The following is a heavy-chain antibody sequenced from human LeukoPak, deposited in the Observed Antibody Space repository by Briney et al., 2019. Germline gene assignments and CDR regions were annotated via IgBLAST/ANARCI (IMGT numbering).Heavy chain of an antibody. J-gene: IGHJ4*02. CDR1: GYTFTSYG. D-gene: IGHD1-26*01. Sequence: ASVKVSCKASGYTFTSYGISWVRQAPGQGLEWMGWISAYNGNTNYAQKLQGRVTMTTDTSTSTAYMELRSLRSDDTAVYYCATAIEVGATTYSDYWGQGTLVTVSS. CDR2: ISAYNGNT. V-gene: IGHV1-18*01. CDR3: ATAIEVGATTYSDY.